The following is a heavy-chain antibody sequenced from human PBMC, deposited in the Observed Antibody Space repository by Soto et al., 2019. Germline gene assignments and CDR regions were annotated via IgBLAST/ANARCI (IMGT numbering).Heavy chain of an antibody. D-gene: IGHD3-22*01. CDR1: GGSFSSYY. Sequence: QVQLQQWGAGLLKPSETLSLTCAVYGGSFSSYYWNWIRQTPGKGLEWIGEIHHSGSTKYNPSLKSRVNMSVDPSGNQFSLKVNSVTAADTAVYHCARGSASGYGVNYWGQGTLVTVSS. CDR2: IHHSGST. J-gene: IGHJ4*02. CDR3: ARGSASGYGVNY. V-gene: IGHV4-34*01.